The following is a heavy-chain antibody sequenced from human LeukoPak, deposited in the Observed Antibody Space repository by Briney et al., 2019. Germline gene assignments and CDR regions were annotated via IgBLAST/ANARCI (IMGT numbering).Heavy chain of an antibody. CDR3: AKVLRWDSSGGIDY. Sequence: GGSLRLSCAASGFTFSSYAMSWVRQAPGKGLEWVSSISGSGDTTYYADSVKGRFTISRDNSKNTLYLQMNSLRAEDTAVYYCAKVLRWDSSGGIDYWAQGTLVTVSS. D-gene: IGHD3-22*01. CDR1: GFTFSSYA. J-gene: IGHJ4*02. V-gene: IGHV3-23*01. CDR2: ISGSGDTT.